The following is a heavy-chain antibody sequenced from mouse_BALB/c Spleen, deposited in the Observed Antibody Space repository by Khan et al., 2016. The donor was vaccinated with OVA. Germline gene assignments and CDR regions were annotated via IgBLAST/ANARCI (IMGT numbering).Heavy chain of an antibody. D-gene: IGHD2-1*01. CDR2: INPNVGST. V-gene: IGHV5-6-3*01. Sequence: EVELVESGGGLVQPGGSLKLSCAASGFTFSSYGMSWVRQTPDKRLELVATINPNVGSTYYPDSVKGRFTISRDNAKNTLYLQMSSLKSEDTAIYYCARVGIIYFGNYAYYLDCWGEGTTLTVAS. CDR1: GFTFSSYG. CDR3: ARVGIIYFGNYAYYLDC. J-gene: IGHJ2*01.